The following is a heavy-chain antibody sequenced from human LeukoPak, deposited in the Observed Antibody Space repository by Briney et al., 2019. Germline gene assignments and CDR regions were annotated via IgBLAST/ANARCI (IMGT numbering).Heavy chain of an antibody. J-gene: IGHJ3*02. D-gene: IGHD3-3*01. CDR2: IYYSGST. CDR1: GGSISSYY. CDR3: ARDSIYDFWSGYRNDAFDI. Sequence: PSETLSLTCTVSGGSISSYYWSWIRQPPGKGLEWIGYIYYSGSTNYNPSLKSRVTISVDTSKNQFSLKLSSVTAADTAVYYCARDSIYDFWSGYRNDAFDIWGQGTMVTVSS. V-gene: IGHV4-59*01.